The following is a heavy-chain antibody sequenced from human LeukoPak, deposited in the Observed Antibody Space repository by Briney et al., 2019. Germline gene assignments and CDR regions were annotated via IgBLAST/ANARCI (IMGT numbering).Heavy chain of an antibody. Sequence: PGGSLRLSCAVSGITLSNYGMSWVRQAPGKGLEWVAGISDRGSRTNYADSVKGRFTISTDHPKNTLYLQMNSLRAEDTAVYFCAKRGVVIRVILVGLHKEAYYFDSWGQGALVTVSS. CDR1: GITLSNYG. J-gene: IGHJ4*02. V-gene: IGHV3-23*01. D-gene: IGHD3-22*01. CDR2: ISDRGSRT. CDR3: AKRGVVIRVILVGLHKEAYYFDS.